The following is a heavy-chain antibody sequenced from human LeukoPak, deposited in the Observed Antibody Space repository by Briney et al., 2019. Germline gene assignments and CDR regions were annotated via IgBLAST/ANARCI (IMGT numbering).Heavy chain of an antibody. CDR1: GGSISSYY. V-gene: IGHV4-59*08. J-gene: IGHJ3*02. D-gene: IGHD3-22*01. Sequence: RSSETLSLTCTVSGGSISSYYWSWIRQPPGKGLEWIGYIYYSGSTNYNPSLKSRVTMSVDMSKNQFSLKLSSVTAADTAVYYCASGDSFYYDGSGDAFDIWGQGTMVTVSS. CDR3: ASGDSFYYDGSGDAFDI. CDR2: IYYSGST.